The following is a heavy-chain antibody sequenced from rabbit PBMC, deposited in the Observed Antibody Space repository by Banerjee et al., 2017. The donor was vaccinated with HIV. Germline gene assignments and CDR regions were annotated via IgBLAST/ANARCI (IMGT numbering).Heavy chain of an antibody. Sequence: QSLEESGGDLVKPGASLTLTCKASGFDLSSNYYICWVRQAPGKGLEWIACIDAGSSDSTYYVSWAKGRLTISKTSSTTVTLQMTSLTAADTATYFCVSSVGYGYASFGLWGQGTLVTVS. CDR2: IDAGSSDST. D-gene: IGHD6-1*01. J-gene: IGHJ4*01. CDR3: VSSVGYGYASFGL. V-gene: IGHV1S40*01. CDR1: GFDLSSNYY.